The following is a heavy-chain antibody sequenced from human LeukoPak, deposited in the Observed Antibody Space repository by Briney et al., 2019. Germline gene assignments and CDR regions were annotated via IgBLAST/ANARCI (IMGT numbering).Heavy chain of an antibody. D-gene: IGHD4-17*01. V-gene: IGHV3-30*02. J-gene: IGHJ4*02. CDR2: IRYDGSNK. CDR3: AKDLSDYGDYRAFDY. CDR1: GFTFNSYG. Sequence: GGSLRLSCAASGFTFNSYGMHWVRQAPGKGLEWVAFIRYDGSNKYYADSVKGRFTISRDNSKNTLYLQMNSLRAEDTAVYYCAKDLSDYGDYRAFDYWGQGTLVTVSS.